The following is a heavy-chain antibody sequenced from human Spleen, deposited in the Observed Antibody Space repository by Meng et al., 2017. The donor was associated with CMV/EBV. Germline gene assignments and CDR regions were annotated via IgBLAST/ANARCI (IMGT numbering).Heavy chain of an antibody. CDR2: ISSSSSYI. J-gene: IGHJ3*02. Sequence: GESLKISCAASGFTISSYSMNWVRQAPGKGLEWVSSISSSSSYIYYADSVKGRFTISRDNAKNSLYLQMNSLRAEDTAVYYCARESVINYDFWSADGAFDIWGQGTMVTVSS. D-gene: IGHD3-3*01. CDR1: GFTISSYS. V-gene: IGHV3-21*01. CDR3: ARESVINYDFWSADGAFDI.